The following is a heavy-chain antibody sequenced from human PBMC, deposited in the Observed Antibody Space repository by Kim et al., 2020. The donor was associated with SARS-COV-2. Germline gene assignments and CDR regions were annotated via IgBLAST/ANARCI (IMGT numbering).Heavy chain of an antibody. V-gene: IGHV3-23*01. Sequence: GGSLRLFCRASGFAFSNYAMMWVRQTPEKGLEWVATIDGPTTNTHYPDSVKGRFTISRDNSQNTVYLHMSSLRAEDSAIYYCATWLQSHFDYWGQGTLVT. CDR2: IDGPTTNT. CDR1: GFAFSNYA. CDR3: ATWLQSHFDY. D-gene: IGHD5-12*01. J-gene: IGHJ4*02.